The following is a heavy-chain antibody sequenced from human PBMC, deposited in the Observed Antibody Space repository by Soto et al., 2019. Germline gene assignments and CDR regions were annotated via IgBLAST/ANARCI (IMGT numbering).Heavy chain of an antibody. CDR1: GGTIRSSNW. J-gene: IGHJ6*02. D-gene: IGHD3-10*01. V-gene: IGHV4-4*03. Sequence: PEKLPHTYGVSGGTIRSSNWWGWVRQPPGKGLEWIGEIYHSGSTNYNPSLKSRVTISVDKSKNQFSLKLSSVTAADTAVYYCASFPGFRELPKLSRHHRGGDVYCLVSYYGYCMDFWCQGIIVTV. CDR2: IYHSGST. CDR3: ASFPGFRELPKLSRHHRGGDVYCLVSYYGYCMDF.